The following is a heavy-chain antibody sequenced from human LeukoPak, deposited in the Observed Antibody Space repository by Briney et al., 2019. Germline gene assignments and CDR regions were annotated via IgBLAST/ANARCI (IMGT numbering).Heavy chain of an antibody. CDR2: IYLSGST. V-gene: IGHV4-59*08. Sequence: PSETLSLTCTVSGGSISSYYWSWIRQPPGKGLDLIGYIYLSGSTNYNPSLKSRVTISMDTSKNQFSLNLTSVTAADTAVYYCARHGRFGYNDILTGLQLGYDAFDIWGPGTMVTVSS. J-gene: IGHJ3*02. D-gene: IGHD3-9*01. CDR3: ARHGRFGYNDILTGLQLGYDAFDI. CDR1: GGSISSYY.